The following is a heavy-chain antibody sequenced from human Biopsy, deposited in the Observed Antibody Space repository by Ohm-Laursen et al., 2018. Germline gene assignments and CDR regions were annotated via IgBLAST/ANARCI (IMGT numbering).Heavy chain of an antibody. D-gene: IGHD6-19*01. CDR2: MYYNEGT. J-gene: IGHJ5*02. CDR3: ATGGQWPKPYLNWFDP. Sequence: PSETLSLTCTVSGGSITNYYWSWIRQPPGKGLEYIGYMYYNEGTNYNPSLKSRVTISVDTSKNQFSLKLISVTPADTAVYYCATGGQWPKPYLNWFDPWGQGTLVTVSS. V-gene: IGHV4-59*01. CDR1: GGSITNYY.